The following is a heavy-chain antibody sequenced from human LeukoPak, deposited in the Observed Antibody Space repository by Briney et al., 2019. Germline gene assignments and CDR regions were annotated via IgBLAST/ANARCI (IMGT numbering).Heavy chain of an antibody. Sequence: SQTLSLTCTVSGGSISSGSYYWSWIRQPAGKGLEWIGRIYTSGSTNYNPSLKSRVTISVDTSKNQFSLKLSSVTAADTAVYYCARDTSGSYYLYYYYMDVWGKGTTVTVSS. D-gene: IGHD1-26*01. J-gene: IGHJ6*03. CDR1: GGSISSGSYY. CDR2: IYTSGST. CDR3: ARDTSGSYYLYYYYMDV. V-gene: IGHV4-61*02.